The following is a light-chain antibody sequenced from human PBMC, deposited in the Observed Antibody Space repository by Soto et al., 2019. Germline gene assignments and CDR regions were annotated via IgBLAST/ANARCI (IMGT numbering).Light chain of an antibody. CDR3: QQSYSTPQT. Sequence: IQMTQSPSSLSASVGDSVTITCRASQSISSYLNWYQQKPGKAPKLLIYAASSLQSGVPSRFSGSGSGTDFTLTISSLQPEDFATYYCQQSYSTPQTFGQGTMVDIK. CDR2: AAS. J-gene: IGKJ1*01. V-gene: IGKV1-39*01. CDR1: QSISSY.